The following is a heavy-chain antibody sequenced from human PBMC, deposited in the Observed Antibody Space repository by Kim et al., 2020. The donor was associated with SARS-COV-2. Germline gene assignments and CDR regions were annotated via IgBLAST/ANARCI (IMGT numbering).Heavy chain of an antibody. J-gene: IGHJ3*02. D-gene: IGHD3-16*02. V-gene: IGHV3-13*01. CDR2: T. Sequence: TYYPGSVKGRFTISRENAKNSLYLQMNSLRAGDTAVYYCASSIGFDAFDIWGQGTMVTVSS. CDR3: ASSIGFDAFDI.